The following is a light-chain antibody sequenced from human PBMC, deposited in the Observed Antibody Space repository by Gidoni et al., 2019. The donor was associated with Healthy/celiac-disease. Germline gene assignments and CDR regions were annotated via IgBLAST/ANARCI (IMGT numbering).Light chain of an antibody. CDR1: QCVSSSY. J-gene: IGKJ2*01. Sequence: SLFTQSPRTLSLSPAERATLACRASQCVSSSYLAWYQQKPGQAPRLLIYGASSRATGIPDRFSGSGSGTDFTLTISRLEPEDFAVYYCQQYGSAPDTFGQXTKLEIK. V-gene: IGKV3-20*01. CDR3: QQYGSAPDT. CDR2: GAS.